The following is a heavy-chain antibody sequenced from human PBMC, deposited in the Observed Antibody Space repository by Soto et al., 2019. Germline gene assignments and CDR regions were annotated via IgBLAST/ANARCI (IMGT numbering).Heavy chain of an antibody. J-gene: IGHJ6*02. V-gene: IGHV3-30-3*01. Sequence: VGSLRLSCAASGFTFSSYAMHWVRQAPGKGLEWVAVISYDGSNKYYADSVKGRFTISRDNSKNTLYLQMNSLRAEDTAVYYCARDSITIFGVVTLPYYYGMDVWGQGTTVTVSS. CDR1: GFTFSSYA. CDR3: ARDSITIFGVVTLPYYYGMDV. CDR2: ISYDGSNK. D-gene: IGHD3-3*01.